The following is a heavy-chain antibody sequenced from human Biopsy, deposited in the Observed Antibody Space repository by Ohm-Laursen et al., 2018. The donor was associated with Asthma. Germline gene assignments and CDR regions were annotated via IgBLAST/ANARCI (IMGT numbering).Heavy chain of an antibody. CDR3: ARCQVGYSSGWSLLLKKIYYSGMDV. D-gene: IGHD6-19*01. Sequence: SSVKVSCKAPGGTFSNLAISWVRQAPGQGLGWLGGIMTVFGTTNYAQKFQGRVTITADESTSTAYMEVTSLRSEDTAIYYCARCQVGYSSGWSLLLKKIYYSGMDVWGQGTAVTVSS. J-gene: IGHJ6*02. CDR2: IMTVFGTT. V-gene: IGHV1-69*01. CDR1: GGTFSNLA.